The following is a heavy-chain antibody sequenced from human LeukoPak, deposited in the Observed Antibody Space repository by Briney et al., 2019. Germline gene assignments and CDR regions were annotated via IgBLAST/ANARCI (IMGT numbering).Heavy chain of an antibody. Sequence: GGSLRLSCAASGFTFSSYAMNWVRQAPGRGLEWVSSISGSGTYVYYADSVKGRFTISRDNAKNSLYLQMNSLRAEDTAVYYCARSWIAFDIWGQGTMVTVSS. CDR2: ISGSGTYV. CDR3: ARSWIAFDI. V-gene: IGHV3-21*01. CDR1: GFTFSSYA. D-gene: IGHD1-1*01. J-gene: IGHJ3*02.